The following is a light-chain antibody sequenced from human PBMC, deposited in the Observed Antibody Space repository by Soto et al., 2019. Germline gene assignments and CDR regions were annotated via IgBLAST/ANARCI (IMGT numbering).Light chain of an antibody. CDR3: QSYDSSLSGSV. J-gene: IGLJ3*02. V-gene: IGLV1-40*01. CDR1: SSNIGAGYD. Sequence: QSVLTQPPSVSGAPGQRVTIPCTGSSSNIGAGYDGHWYQQLPGTAPKLLIYGNNNRPSGVPDRFSGSKSVTSASLAITGLQADDEADYYCQSYDSSLSGSVFGGGTKVTVL. CDR2: GNN.